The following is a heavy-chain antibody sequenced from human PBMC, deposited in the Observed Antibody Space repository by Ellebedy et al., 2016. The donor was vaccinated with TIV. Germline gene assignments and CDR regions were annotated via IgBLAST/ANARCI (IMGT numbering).Heavy chain of an antibody. CDR3: ARVPVAASGKGIDY. V-gene: IGHV3-74*01. D-gene: IGHD6-13*01. CDR2: INVDGSST. Sequence: GESLKISXAASGFTVSSNYMSWVRQAPGKGLVWVSRINVDGSSTNYGDSVEGRFTISRDKRRNTVYLQMNSLRVEDTAVYYCARVPVAASGKGIDYWGQGTQVTVSS. CDR1: GFTVSSNY. J-gene: IGHJ4*02.